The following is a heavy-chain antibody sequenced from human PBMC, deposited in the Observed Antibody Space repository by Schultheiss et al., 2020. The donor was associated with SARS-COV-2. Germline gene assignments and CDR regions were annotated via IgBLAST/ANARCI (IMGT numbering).Heavy chain of an antibody. Sequence: ASVKVSCKASGYTFTGYYMHWVRQAPGQGLEWMGWISAYNGNTNYAQKLQGRVTMTTDTSTSTAYMELSSLRSEDTAVYYCARGGVQIGWFDPWGQGTLVTVSS. J-gene: IGHJ5*02. CDR2: ISAYNGNT. V-gene: IGHV1-18*04. CDR1: GYTFTGYY. CDR3: ARGGVQIGWFDP. D-gene: IGHD3-10*01.